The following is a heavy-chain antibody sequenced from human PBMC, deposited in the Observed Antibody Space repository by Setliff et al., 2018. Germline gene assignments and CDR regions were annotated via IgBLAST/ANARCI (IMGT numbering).Heavy chain of an antibody. D-gene: IGHD3-22*01. V-gene: IGHV4-61*02. J-gene: IGHJ4*02. CDR2: IYTSGST. CDR3: ARDFDSSGNFDY. Sequence: PSETLSLTCTVSGGSISSGSYYWSWIRQPAGKGLEWIGRIYTSGSTNYNPSLKSRVTISIGTSKNRFSLKLSSVTAADTAVYYCARDFDSSGNFDYWGQGTLVTVSS. CDR1: GGSISSGSYY.